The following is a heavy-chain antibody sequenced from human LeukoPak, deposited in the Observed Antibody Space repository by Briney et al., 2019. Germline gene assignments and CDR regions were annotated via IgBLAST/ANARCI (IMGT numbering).Heavy chain of an antibody. D-gene: IGHD5-24*01. V-gene: IGHV3-23*01. Sequence: GGSLRLSCAASGFTFSSYAMSWVRQAPGKGLEWVSGLSGSGDDTDYADSVKGRFTISRDNSKNTVYLQMNSLRAEDTAVYYCAVQRGVYGYNSFDYWGQGTLVTVSS. CDR2: LSGSGDDT. CDR3: AVQRGVYGYNSFDY. J-gene: IGHJ4*02. CDR1: GFTFSSYA.